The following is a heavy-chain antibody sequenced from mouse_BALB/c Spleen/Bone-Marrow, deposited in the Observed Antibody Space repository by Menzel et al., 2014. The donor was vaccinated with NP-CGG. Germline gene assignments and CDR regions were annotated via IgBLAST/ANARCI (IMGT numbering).Heavy chain of an antibody. J-gene: IGHJ3*01. CDR2: ISDGDSYT. CDR1: GFTFSDYY. V-gene: IGHV5-4*02. D-gene: IGHD2-12*01. Sequence: EVQGVESGGGLVKPGGSLKLSCAASGFTFSDYYMYWVRQTPEKRLEWVAIISDGDSYTFYPDSVKGRFTISRDNAKNSLYLQMSSLKSEDTAMYYCARDGDYSYAWFAYWGQGTLVTVSA. CDR3: ARDGDYSYAWFAY.